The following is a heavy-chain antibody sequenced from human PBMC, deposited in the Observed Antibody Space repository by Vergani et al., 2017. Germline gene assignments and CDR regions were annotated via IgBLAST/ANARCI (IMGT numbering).Heavy chain of an antibody. D-gene: IGHD4-17*01. CDR3: ARAHPSTVTTWTTNYYYYGMDV. Sequence: QVQLVQSGAEVKKPGSSVKVSCKASGGTFSSYALNWVRQAPGQGLEWMGGIIPIFGTANYAQKFQGRVTITADESTSTAYMELSSLRSEDTAVYYCARAHPSTVTTWTTNYYYYGMDVWGQGTTVTVSS. J-gene: IGHJ6*02. V-gene: IGHV1-69*01. CDR2: IIPIFGTA. CDR1: GGTFSSYA.